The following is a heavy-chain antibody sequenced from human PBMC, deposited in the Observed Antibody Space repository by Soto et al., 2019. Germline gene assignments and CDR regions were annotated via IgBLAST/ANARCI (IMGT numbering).Heavy chain of an antibody. CDR2: ISHDGSNK. D-gene: IGHD6-19*01. V-gene: IGHV3-30*18. CDR3: AKHLLAVAGYLHCMDV. J-gene: IGHJ6*01. Sequence: QVQLVESGGGVVQPGRSLRLSCAASGFTFSSYGMHWVGQAPGKGLEWVAVISHDGSNKYFADSVKGRFTISRDNSQNTLYLQMNSLRAEDTAVYYCAKHLLAVAGYLHCMDVW. CDR1: GFTFSSYG.